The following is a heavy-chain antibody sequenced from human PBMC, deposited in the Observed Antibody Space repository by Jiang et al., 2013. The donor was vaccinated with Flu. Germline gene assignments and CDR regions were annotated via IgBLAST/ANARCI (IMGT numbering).Heavy chain of an antibody. CDR2: IYWDDDK. J-gene: IGHJ5*02. V-gene: IGHV2-5*02. CDR3: AHGVVVAAPCMT. D-gene: IGHD2-15*01. Sequence: IYWDDDKRYSPSLKSRLTITKDTSKNQVVLTMTNMDPVDTATYYCAHGVVVAAPCMTWGQGTLVTVSS.